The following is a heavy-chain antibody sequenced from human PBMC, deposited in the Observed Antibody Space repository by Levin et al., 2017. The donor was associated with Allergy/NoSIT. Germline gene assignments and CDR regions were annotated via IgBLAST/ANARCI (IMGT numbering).Heavy chain of an antibody. CDR3: ATFDYSSYGYYFDY. CDR2: IRGSDDST. D-gene: IGHD4-11*01. V-gene: IGHV3-23*01. Sequence: ETLSLTCAVSGFNFHAYGMTWVRQAPGKGLEWVSTIRGSDDSTYYTDSVKGRFTISRDSSEDTLYLQMSSLRADDTAVYYCATFDYSSYGYYFDYWGQGTLVTVSS. CDR1: GFNFHAYG. J-gene: IGHJ4*02.